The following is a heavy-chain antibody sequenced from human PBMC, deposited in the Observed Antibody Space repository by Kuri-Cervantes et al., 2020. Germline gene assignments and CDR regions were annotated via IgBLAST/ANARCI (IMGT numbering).Heavy chain of an antibody. Sequence: GESLKISCAASGFTFSSYDMHWVRQATGKGLEWVSAIGTAGDTYYPGSVKGRFTISRENAKNSLYLQMNSLRAGDTAVYYCARDRDDAFDIWGQGTMVTVSS. CDR1: GFTFSSYD. J-gene: IGHJ3*02. CDR3: ARDRDDAFDI. V-gene: IGHV3-13*01. CDR2: IGTAGDT.